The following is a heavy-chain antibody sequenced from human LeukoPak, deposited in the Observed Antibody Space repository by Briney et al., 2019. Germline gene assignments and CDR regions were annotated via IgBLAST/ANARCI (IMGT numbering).Heavy chain of an antibody. Sequence: SVKVSCKASGGTFSSYAISWVRQAPGQGLEWTGGIIPIFGTANYAQKFQGRVTITTAESTSTAYMELSSLRSEDTAVYYCARAAIGFGDPMALHMDVWGKGTTVTVSS. J-gene: IGHJ6*03. CDR1: GGTFSSYA. CDR3: ARAAIGFGDPMALHMDV. D-gene: IGHD3-16*01. V-gene: IGHV1-69*05. CDR2: IIPIFGTA.